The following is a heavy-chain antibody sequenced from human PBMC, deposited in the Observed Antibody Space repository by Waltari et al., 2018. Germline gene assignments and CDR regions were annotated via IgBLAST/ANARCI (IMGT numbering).Heavy chain of an antibody. CDR3: ATGKRPDFWSGSAPAYNWFDP. J-gene: IGHJ5*02. CDR1: GYTLTELS. Sequence: QVQLVQSGAEVKKPGASVKVSCKVSGYTLTELSMHWVRRAPGKGLEWMGGFDPEDGETIYAQKFQGRVTMTEDTSTDTAYMELSSLRSEDTAVYYCATGKRPDFWSGSAPAYNWFDPWGQGTLVTVSS. CDR2: FDPEDGET. V-gene: IGHV1-24*01. D-gene: IGHD3-3*01.